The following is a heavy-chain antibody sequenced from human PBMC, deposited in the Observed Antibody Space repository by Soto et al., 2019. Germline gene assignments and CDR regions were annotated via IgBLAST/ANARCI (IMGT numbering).Heavy chain of an antibody. D-gene: IGHD6-19*01. V-gene: IGHV3-23*01. Sequence: EVQLLESGGGLVQPGGSLRVSCAASGFTFSGDAMSWVRQAPGKGLEWVSAISGSGGSTYYADSVKGRFTSSRDNSKNTLYLQMKSLRAEDTAVYYCARRSSGWYFDYWGQGTLVTVSS. CDR3: ARRSSGWYFDY. CDR1: GFTFSGDA. CDR2: ISGSGGST. J-gene: IGHJ4*02.